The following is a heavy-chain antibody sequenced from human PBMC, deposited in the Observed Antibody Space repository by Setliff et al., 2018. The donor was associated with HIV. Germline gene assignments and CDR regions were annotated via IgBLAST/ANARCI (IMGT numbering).Heavy chain of an antibody. CDR1: GYSISSGYY. Sequence: SETLSLTCAVSGYSISSGYYRGWIRQPPGKGLEWIGSIFHSGNTYSSPSLKSRVTISVDTSKNQFSLKLTSVTAADTAVYYCARPIEGYYDAFHIWGQGTLVTVSS. CDR3: ARPIEGYYDAFHI. D-gene: IGHD2-8*01. J-gene: IGHJ3*02. CDR2: IFHSGNT. V-gene: IGHV4-38-2*01.